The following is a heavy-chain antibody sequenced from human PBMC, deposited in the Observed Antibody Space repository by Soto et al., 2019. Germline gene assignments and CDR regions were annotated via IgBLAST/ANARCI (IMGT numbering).Heavy chain of an antibody. V-gene: IGHV4-59*12. CDR2: VYYTGTT. CDR1: GGSIGSYH. D-gene: IGHD3-16*02. J-gene: IGHJ4*02. Sequence: PSETLSLTCTVSGGSIGSYHWSWVRQPPGKGLEWIASVYYTGTTNYNPSLGSRVTISIDAPGNRFSMEITSVTAADTAIYYCARGDTRLGELSHDYWGQGTLVTVSS. CDR3: ARGDTRLGELSHDY.